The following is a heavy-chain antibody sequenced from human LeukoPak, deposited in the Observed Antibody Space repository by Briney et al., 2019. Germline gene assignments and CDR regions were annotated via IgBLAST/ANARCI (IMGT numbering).Heavy chain of an antibody. V-gene: IGHV1-18*01. CDR3: ARERFSGYSGNYYYYGMDV. CDR1: GYTFTSYG. J-gene: IGHJ6*02. D-gene: IGHD3-22*01. Sequence: ASVKVSCKASGYTFTSYGISWVRQAPGQGLEWMGWISAYNGNTNYAQKLQDRVTMTTDTSTSTAYMELRSLRSDDTAVYYCARERFSGYSGNYYYYGMDVWGQGTTVTVSS. CDR2: ISAYNGNT.